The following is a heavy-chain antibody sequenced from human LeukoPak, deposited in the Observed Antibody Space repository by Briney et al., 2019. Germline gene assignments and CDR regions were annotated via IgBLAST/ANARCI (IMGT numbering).Heavy chain of an antibody. CDR1: GFTFSSYW. CDR3: ARAGYCSSTSCYYYYYYMDV. CDR2: IKQDGSEK. J-gene: IGHJ6*03. Sequence: GGSLRLSCAASGFTFSSYWMSWVRKAPGKGLEWVANIKQDGSEKYYVDSVKGRFTISRDNAKNSLYLQMNSLRAEDTAVYYCARAGYCSSTSCYYYYYYMDVWGKGTTVTVSS. V-gene: IGHV3-7*01. D-gene: IGHD2-2*01.